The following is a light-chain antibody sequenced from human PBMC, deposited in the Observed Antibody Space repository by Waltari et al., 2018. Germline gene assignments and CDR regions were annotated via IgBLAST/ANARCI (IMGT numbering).Light chain of an antibody. Sequence: QSALTQPPSASGSPGQSVTISCTGTSSDVGGYNSVSWYQQHPGKAPELMIYEVTKRPSGVPDRFYGSKSGNTASLIVSGLQAEDEADYHCSSYADSDNLVFGGGTKLTVL. J-gene: IGLJ3*02. V-gene: IGLV2-8*01. CDR2: EVT. CDR1: SSDVGGYNS. CDR3: SSYADSDNLV.